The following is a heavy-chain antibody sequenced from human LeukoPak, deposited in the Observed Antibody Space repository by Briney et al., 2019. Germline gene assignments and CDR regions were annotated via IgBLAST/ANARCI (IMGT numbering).Heavy chain of an antibody. J-gene: IGHJ4*02. CDR2: IYYSGST. CDR3: ARGPFASGSYGAFDY. Sequence: PSETLSLTCTVSGGSISSYYWSWIRQPPGKGLEWIGYIYYSGSTNYNPSLKSRVTISVDTSKNQFSLKLSSVTAADTAVYYCARGPFASGSYGAFDYWGQGTLVTVSS. V-gene: IGHV4-59*01. CDR1: GGSISSYY. D-gene: IGHD5-18*01.